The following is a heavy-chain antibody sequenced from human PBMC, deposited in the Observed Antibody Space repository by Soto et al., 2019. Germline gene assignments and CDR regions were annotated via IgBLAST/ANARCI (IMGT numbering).Heavy chain of an antibody. CDR2: MNPNSGNT. Sequence: FTASGNTFTSYDMNWVRQATGQGLEWMGWMNPNSGNTGYAQKFQGRVTMTRNTSISTVYMELSSLRSEDTAVYYCARLLAPYCGGDCYSGFDYWGQGTQVTVSS. V-gene: IGHV1-8*01. D-gene: IGHD2-21*02. CDR1: GNTFTSYD. CDR3: ARLLAPYCGGDCYSGFDY. J-gene: IGHJ4*02.